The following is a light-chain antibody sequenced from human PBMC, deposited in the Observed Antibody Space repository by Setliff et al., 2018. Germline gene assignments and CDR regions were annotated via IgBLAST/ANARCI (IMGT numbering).Light chain of an antibody. CDR2: DVT. J-gene: IGLJ1*01. Sequence: QSVLAQPPSASGSPGQSVTISCTGTGGLVGGYNYVSWYQQHPGKAPKLIIYDVTKRPSGVSSRFSGSKSGNTASLTISGLQAEDEADYFCSSYKNTNKKVFGTGTKVTVL. V-gene: IGLV2-8*01. CDR1: GGLVGGYNY. CDR3: SSYKNTNKKV.